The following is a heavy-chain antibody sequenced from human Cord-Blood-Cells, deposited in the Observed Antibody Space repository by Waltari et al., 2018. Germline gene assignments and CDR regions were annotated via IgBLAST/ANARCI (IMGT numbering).Heavy chain of an antibody. CDR1: GVSIRSSSYY. CDR2: IYYSGST. D-gene: IGHD6-13*01. Sequence: QLQLQESGPGLVKPSETLSLTCTVSGVSIRSSSYYWGWIRQPPGKGLEWIGSIYYSGSTYYNPSLKSRVTISVDTSKNQFSLKLSSVTAADTAVYYCARHLTSSSWYGWYFDLWGRGTLVTVSS. V-gene: IGHV4-39*01. CDR3: ARHLTSSSWYGWYFDL. J-gene: IGHJ2*01.